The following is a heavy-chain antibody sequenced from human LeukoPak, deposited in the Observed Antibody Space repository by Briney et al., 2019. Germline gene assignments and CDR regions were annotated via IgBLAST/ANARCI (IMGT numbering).Heavy chain of an antibody. J-gene: IGHJ4*02. D-gene: IGHD1-7*01. CDR2: IYAANSDT. CDR1: GYSFSSNW. V-gene: IGHV5-51*01. CDR3: TRALNGNTWWDS. Sequence: GESLKISCKASGYSFSSNWIGWVRQMPGKGLEWMGIIYAANSDTRYSPSIQGQVTISADKSISTAYLQWRSLQASDTGTYYCTRALNGNTWWDSWGQGTLVTVSS.